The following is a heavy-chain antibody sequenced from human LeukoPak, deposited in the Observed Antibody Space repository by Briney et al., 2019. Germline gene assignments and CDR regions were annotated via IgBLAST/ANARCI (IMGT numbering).Heavy chain of an antibody. CDR3: ARWATGRNSGYAANAFDI. V-gene: IGHV4-61*02. CDR2: IYTSGST. CDR1: GGSISSGSYY. D-gene: IGHD5-12*01. J-gene: IGHJ3*02. Sequence: PSQTLSLTCTVSGGSISSGSYYWSWIRQPAGKGLEWIGRIYTSGSTNYNPSLKSRVTISVDTSKNQFSLKLSSVTAADTAVYYCARWATGRNSGYAANAFDIWGQGTMVTVSS.